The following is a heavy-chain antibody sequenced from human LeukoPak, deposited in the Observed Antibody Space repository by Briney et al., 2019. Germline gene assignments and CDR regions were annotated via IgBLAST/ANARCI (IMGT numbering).Heavy chain of an antibody. CDR2: IYYSGST. V-gene: IGHV4-59*01. CDR3: ARGQADIVATMNY. J-gene: IGHJ4*02. CDR1: GGSISSYF. D-gene: IGHD5-12*01. Sequence: SETLSLTCTVSGGSISSYFWNWIRQPPGKGLEWIGFIYYSGSTNYNPSLESRVTISVDTSKNQFSLRLSSVTAADTAVYFCARGQADIVATMNYWGQGTLVTVSS.